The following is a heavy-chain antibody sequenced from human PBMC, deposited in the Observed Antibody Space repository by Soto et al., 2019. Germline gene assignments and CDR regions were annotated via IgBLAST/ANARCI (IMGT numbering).Heavy chain of an antibody. CDR2: IWYGGSNK. Sequence: QVQLVESGGGVVQPGRALRLSCAASGFTFSSYGMHWVRQAPGKGLEWVAVIWYGGSNKYYADSVKGRFTISRDNSKKTLYLQMNSLRAEDTAVYYCARDAYEVRGVIGIDYWGQGTLVTVSS. V-gene: IGHV3-33*01. J-gene: IGHJ4*02. CDR3: ARDAYEVRGVIGIDY. CDR1: GFTFSSYG. D-gene: IGHD3-10*01.